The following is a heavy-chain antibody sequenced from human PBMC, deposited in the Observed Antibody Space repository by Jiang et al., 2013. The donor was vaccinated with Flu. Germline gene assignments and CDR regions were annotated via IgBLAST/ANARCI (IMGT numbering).Heavy chain of an antibody. CDR2: ISSSSSYI. Sequence: SGFTFSSYSMNWVRQAPGKGLEWVSSISSSSSYIYYADSVKGRFTISRDNAKNSLYLQMNSLRAEDTAVYYCAREAGYCGGDCSEYFQHWGQGTLVTVSS. CDR1: GFTFSSYS. CDR3: AREAGYCGGDCSEYFQH. V-gene: IGHV3-21*01. D-gene: IGHD2-21*01. J-gene: IGHJ1*01.